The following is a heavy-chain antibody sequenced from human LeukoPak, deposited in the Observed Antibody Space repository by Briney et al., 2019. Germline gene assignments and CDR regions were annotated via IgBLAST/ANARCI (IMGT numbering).Heavy chain of an antibody. D-gene: IGHD3-9*01. CDR3: VKSSELRYFDWLSSRYYFDY. V-gene: IGHV3-7*02. CDR2: IKQDGSGK. J-gene: IGHJ4*02. Sequence: GGSLRLSCAASGVTFSSYWMSWVRQAPGQGLEWVANIKQDGSGKYYVDSVKGRFTISRDNAKNSLYLQMNSLRAEDTALYYCVKSSELRYFDWLSSRYYFDYWGQGTLVTVSS. CDR1: GVTFSSYW.